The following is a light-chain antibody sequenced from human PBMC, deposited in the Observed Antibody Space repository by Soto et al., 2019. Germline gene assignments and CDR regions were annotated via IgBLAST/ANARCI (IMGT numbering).Light chain of an antibody. J-gene: IGKJ4*02. V-gene: IGKV3-15*01. CDR3: QPYNEWPPIT. CDR2: GAS. Sequence: LVVTQSPATLSVSPGERVTLSCRASQSVGTDFAWYQQKPGQAPRLLIYGASTRATGITARFSGSGCGTDVTPTINNPQSEDASVYYYQPYNEWPPITFGGGAKVEIK. CDR1: QSVGTD.